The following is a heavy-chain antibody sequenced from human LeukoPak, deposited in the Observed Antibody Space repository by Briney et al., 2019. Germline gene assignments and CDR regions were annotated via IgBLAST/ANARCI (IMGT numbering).Heavy chain of an antibody. V-gene: IGHV4-59*01. CDR2: IYYSGST. D-gene: IGHD3-10*01. Sequence: PSETLSLTCTVSGGSINSYHWSWIRQPPGKGLEWIGYIYYSGSTNYSPSLKSRVTISVDTSKNQFSLKLSSVTAADTAVYYCARGLGFGESFFDYWGRGTLVTVSS. CDR1: GGSINSYH. J-gene: IGHJ4*02. CDR3: ARGLGFGESFFDY.